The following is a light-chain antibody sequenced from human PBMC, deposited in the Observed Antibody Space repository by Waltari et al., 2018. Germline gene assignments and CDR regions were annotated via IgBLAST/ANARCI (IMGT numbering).Light chain of an antibody. J-gene: IGKJ4*01. Sequence: IVLTQSPGTMSLSPGDSATLSCRASQTVRTTYLAWYQQKPCQAPTLLIYGASSRATGIPDRFSGSGSGTDFSLTISSLEPEDFAVYYCQQYDISPLTFGGGTKVEIK. CDR1: QTVRTTY. CDR2: GAS. CDR3: QQYDISPLT. V-gene: IGKV3-20*01.